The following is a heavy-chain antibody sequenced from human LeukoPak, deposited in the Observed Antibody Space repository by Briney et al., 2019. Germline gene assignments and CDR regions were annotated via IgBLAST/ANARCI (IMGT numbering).Heavy chain of an antibody. CDR3: ARESSGSYFAN. CDR2: IYDSGST. J-gene: IGHJ4*02. CDR1: GFTVTSNY. V-gene: IGHV3-53*01. Sequence: QPGGSLRLSCTASGFTVTSNYMSWVRQAPGKGLEWVSVIYDSGSTYYTDSVKGRSTISRDYSRNTLYLQMDSLRVEDTAVYYCARESSGSYFANWGQGTLVTVSS. D-gene: IGHD1-26*01.